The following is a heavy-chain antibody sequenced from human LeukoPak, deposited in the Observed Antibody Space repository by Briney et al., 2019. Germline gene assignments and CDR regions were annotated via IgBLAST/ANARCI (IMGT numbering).Heavy chain of an antibody. CDR3: AKDGLGSGWYGYYFDY. CDR1: GFTFSSYA. D-gene: IGHD6-19*01. Sequence: GGSLRLSCAASGFTFSSYAMSWVRQAPGKGLEWVSAISGSGGSTYYADSVKGRFTISRDNSKNTLYLQMNSLRAEDTAVYYCAKDGLGSGWYGYYFDYWGQGTLVTVSS. CDR2: ISGSGGST. V-gene: IGHV3-23*01. J-gene: IGHJ4*02.